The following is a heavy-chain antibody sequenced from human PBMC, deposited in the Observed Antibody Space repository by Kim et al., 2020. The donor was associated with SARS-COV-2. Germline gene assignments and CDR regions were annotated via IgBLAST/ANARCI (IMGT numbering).Heavy chain of an antibody. D-gene: IGHD3-3*01. CDR2: IYYSGST. CDR1: GGSISSSSYY. Sequence: SETLSLTCTVSGGSISSSSYYWGWIRQPPGKGLEWIGSIYYSGSTYYNPSLKSRVTISVDTSKNQFSLKLSSVTAADTAVYYCARYEVGDITIFGVVIRKGMDVWGQGTTVTVSS. CDR3: ARYEVGDITIFGVVIRKGMDV. J-gene: IGHJ6*02. V-gene: IGHV4-39*01.